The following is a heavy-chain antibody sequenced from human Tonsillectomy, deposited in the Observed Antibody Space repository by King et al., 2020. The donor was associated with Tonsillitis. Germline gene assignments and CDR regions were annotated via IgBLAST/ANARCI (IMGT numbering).Heavy chain of an antibody. CDR3: AKVITGYSSSWLFDY. CDR2: ISYDGSNR. CDR1: GFTFSSYG. Sequence: VQLVESGGCVVQPGRSLRLSCAASGFTFSSYGMHWVRQAAGKGLEWVAVISYDGSNRYYADSVKGRFTNSRDNSTNTLYMQMNSLRAEDTAVYYCAKVITGYSSSWLFDYWGQGTLVTVSS. V-gene: IGHV3-30*18. J-gene: IGHJ4*02. D-gene: IGHD6-13*01.